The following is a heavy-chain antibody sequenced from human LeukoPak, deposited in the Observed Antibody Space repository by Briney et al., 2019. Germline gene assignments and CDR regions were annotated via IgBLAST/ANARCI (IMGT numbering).Heavy chain of an antibody. V-gene: IGHV3-23*01. CDR2: ISGSGGST. Sequence: PGGSLRLSCAASGFTFSTYAMSRVRQAPGKGLEWVSGISGSGGSTYYADSVKGRFTISRDNSKNTLYLQMKSLRAEDTAVYYCARTDETAPAEDFQHWGQGTLVTVSS. CDR1: GFTFSTYA. J-gene: IGHJ1*01. CDR3: ARTDETAPAEDFQH. D-gene: IGHD2-21*02.